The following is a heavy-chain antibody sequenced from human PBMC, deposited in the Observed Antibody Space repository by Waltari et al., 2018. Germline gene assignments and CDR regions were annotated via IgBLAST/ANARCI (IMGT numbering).Heavy chain of an antibody. J-gene: IGHJ4*02. CDR1: GFTFSTYG. Sequence: QVHLVESGGGVVQPGRSLRLSCVASGFTFSTYGMHWVRQAPGRGLEWVASRWFEGSNENDGDSVKGRFIISRDNSKHTLYLQMNSLRVEDTAVYYCARDNYYDSSGYRQLYYFDYWGQGTLVTVSS. CDR3: ARDNYYDSSGYRQLYYFDY. D-gene: IGHD3-22*01. V-gene: IGHV3-33*01. CDR2: RWFEGSNE.